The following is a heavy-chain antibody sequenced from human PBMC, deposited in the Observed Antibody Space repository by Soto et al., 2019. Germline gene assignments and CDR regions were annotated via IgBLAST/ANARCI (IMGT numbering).Heavy chain of an antibody. CDR3: ARYSYYYDSSGYKNWFDP. V-gene: IGHV4-30-2*01. CDR2: IYHSGST. CDR1: GGSISSGGYS. J-gene: IGHJ5*02. Sequence: SETLSLTCAVSGGSISSGGYSWSWIRQPPGKGLEGIGYIYHSGSTYYNPSLKSRVTISVDRSRNQFSLKLSSVTAADTAVYYCARYSYYYDSSGYKNWFDPWGQGTLVTVSS. D-gene: IGHD3-22*01.